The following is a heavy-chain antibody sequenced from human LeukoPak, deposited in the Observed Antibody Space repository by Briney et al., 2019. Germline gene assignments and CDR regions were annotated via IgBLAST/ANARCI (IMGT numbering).Heavy chain of an antibody. CDR1: GGSISSYY. CDR2: IYYSGST. J-gene: IGHJ4*02. Sequence: PSETLSLTCTVSGGSISSYYWSWIRQPPGKGLEWIGYIYYSGSTNYNPSLKSRVTISVDTSKNQFSLKLSSVTAADTAAYYCARVAQLEYYFDYWGQGTLVTVSS. CDR3: ARVAQLEYYFDY. D-gene: IGHD6-6*01. V-gene: IGHV4-59*01.